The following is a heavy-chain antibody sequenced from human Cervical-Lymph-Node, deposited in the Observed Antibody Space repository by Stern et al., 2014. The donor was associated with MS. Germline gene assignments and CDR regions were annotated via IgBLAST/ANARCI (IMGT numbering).Heavy chain of an antibody. CDR1: GFNFSAYY. D-gene: IGHD1-26*01. CDR2: ISSNGSTI. V-gene: IGHV3-11*01. J-gene: IGHJ4*02. CDR3: ARGLPSF. Sequence: QVQLVQSGGDLVKPGGSLRLSCAASGFNFSAYYMNWIRQAPGKGLEWLSYISSNGSTIYYADSVKGRFIISRDNAKQSLYLQMNSLRAEDTAVYYCARGLPSFWGQGTLVTVPP.